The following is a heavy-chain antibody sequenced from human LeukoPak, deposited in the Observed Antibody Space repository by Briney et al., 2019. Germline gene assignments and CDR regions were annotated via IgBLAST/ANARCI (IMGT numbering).Heavy chain of an antibody. CDR1: GFAFSTYF. J-gene: IGHJ4*02. CDR2: IGADGTDI. V-gene: IGHV3-64*01. D-gene: IGHD3-22*01. CDR3: ARELPSSGYFDY. Sequence: PVGSLRLSCTASGFAFSTYFMHWVRQAPGKGLEYVSSIGADGTDIYYANSVNGRFTISRDNSKNTLYLQMGSLRPEDMAIYYCARELPSSGYFDYWGQGTLVTVSS.